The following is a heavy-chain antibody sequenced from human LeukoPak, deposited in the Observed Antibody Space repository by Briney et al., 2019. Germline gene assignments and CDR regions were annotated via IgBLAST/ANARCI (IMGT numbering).Heavy chain of an antibody. CDR1: GFTFDDYA. Sequence: GGSLRLSCAAAGFTFDDYAMHWVRQAPGKGLEWVSGISWNSGSIGYADSVKGRFTISRDNAKNSLYLQMNSLRPEDTALYYCAKDVKLGYSYGFDYWGQGTLVTVSS. J-gene: IGHJ4*02. D-gene: IGHD5-18*01. CDR3: AKDVKLGYSYGFDY. V-gene: IGHV3-9*01. CDR2: ISWNSGSI.